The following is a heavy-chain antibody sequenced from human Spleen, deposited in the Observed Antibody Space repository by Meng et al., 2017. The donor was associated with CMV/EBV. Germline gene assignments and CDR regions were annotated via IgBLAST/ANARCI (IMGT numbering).Heavy chain of an antibody. V-gene: IGHV3-30*02. J-gene: IGHJ4*02. CDR2: IRYDGTEE. D-gene: IGHD1-26*01. Sequence: GESLKISCAASGLTFHTFGMHWVRQAPGKGLEWVAFIRYDGTEEYYADAVKGRFTISRDNSKNTLFLQMNSLRPEDTAVYYCVKKGNPAATGYFDYWGQGTLVTVSS. CDR1: GLTFHTFG. CDR3: VKKGNPAATGYFDY.